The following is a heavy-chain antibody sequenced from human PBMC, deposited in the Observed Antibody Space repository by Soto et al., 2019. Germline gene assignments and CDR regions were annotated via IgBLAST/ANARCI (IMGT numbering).Heavy chain of an antibody. J-gene: IGHJ4*02. D-gene: IGHD6-19*01. Sequence: SETLSLTCTVSGGSISSYYWSWIRQPPGKGLEWIGYIYYSGSTNYNPSLKSRVTISVDTSKNQFSLKLSSVTDADTAVYYCARGGYSSGWYDYWGQGTLVTVSS. CDR3: ARGGYSSGWYDY. V-gene: IGHV4-59*01. CDR2: IYYSGST. CDR1: GGSISSYY.